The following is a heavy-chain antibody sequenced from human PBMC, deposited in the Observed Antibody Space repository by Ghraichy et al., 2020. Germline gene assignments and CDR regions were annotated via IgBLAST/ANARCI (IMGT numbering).Heavy chain of an antibody. J-gene: IGHJ3*02. CDR1: GGTIIRTTFY. CDR3: ARAAKACYFSSGGHVFYI. Sequence: SETLSLTCSVSGGTIIRTTFYWAWIRQSPGKGLEWIGNIYHTENTYYNPSLGGRVPMSVDTSKNHFSLQVASVTAADTAVYFCARAAKACYFSSGGHVFYIWGQGRPVTVSA. V-gene: IGHV4-39*02. D-gene: IGHD3-3*01. CDR2: IYHTENT.